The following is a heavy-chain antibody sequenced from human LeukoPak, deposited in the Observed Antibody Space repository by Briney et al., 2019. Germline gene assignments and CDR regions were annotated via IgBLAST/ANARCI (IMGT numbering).Heavy chain of an antibody. CDR3: AKDPRRSGWYDPSGYFDY. CDR2: ISGSGGST. CDR1: GFTFSSYA. J-gene: IGHJ4*02. D-gene: IGHD6-19*01. Sequence: PGGSLRLSCAASGFTFSSYAMSWVRQAPGKGLEWVSAISGSGGSTYYADSVKGRFTISRENSKNTLYLQMNSLRAEDTAVYYCAKDPRRSGWYDPSGYFDYWGQGTLVTVSS. V-gene: IGHV3-23*01.